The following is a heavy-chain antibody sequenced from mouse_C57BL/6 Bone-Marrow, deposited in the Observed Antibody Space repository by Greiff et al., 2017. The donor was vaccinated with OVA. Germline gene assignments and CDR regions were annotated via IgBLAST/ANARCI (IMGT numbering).Heavy chain of an antibody. J-gene: IGHJ1*03. V-gene: IGHV2-9-1*01. Sequence: VKLMESGPGLVAPSQSLSITCTVSGFSLTSYAISWVRQPPGKGLEWLGVIWTGGGTNYNSALKSRLSISKDNSKSQVFLKMNSLQTDDTARYYCARNPVEVLYWYFDVWGTGTTVTVSS. CDR3: ARNPVEVLYWYFDV. CDR1: GFSLTSYA. CDR2: IWTGGGT.